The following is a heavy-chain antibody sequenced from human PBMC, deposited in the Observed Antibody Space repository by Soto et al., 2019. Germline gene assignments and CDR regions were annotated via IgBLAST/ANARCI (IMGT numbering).Heavy chain of an antibody. CDR2: IIPIFGTA. Sequence: VKVSCKASGGTFSSYAISWVRQAPGQGLEWMGGIIPIFGTANYAQKFQGRVTITADESTSTAYMELSSLRSEDTAVYYCAREWGYYYDSSGYYLLGAFDIWGQGTMVTVSS. V-gene: IGHV1-69*13. J-gene: IGHJ3*02. CDR3: AREWGYYYDSSGYYLLGAFDI. D-gene: IGHD3-22*01. CDR1: GGTFSSYA.